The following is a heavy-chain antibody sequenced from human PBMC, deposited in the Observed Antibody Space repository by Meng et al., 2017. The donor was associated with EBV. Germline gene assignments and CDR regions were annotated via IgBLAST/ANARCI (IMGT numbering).Heavy chain of an antibody. V-gene: IGHV1-18*01. CDR3: AKVRTFGGVIPPDY. J-gene: IGHJ4*02. D-gene: IGHD3-16*02. Sequence: QVWLVQSEAEGKEPGDYWRVSCKSSAYTCPCYGISRLWHAPGQGLEWMGWFIAYNGNTNYAQKLQGRVTMTTVPSTSTAYMLLRSLISDDTAVYYCAKVRTFGGVIPPDYWGQGTLVTVSS. CDR1: AYTCPCYG. CDR2: FIAYNGNT.